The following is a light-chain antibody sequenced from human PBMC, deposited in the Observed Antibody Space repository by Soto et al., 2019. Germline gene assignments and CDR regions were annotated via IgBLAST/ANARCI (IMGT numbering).Light chain of an antibody. CDR3: LQGTHWPWT. CDR1: QSLIHSDGNTY. CDR2: EVS. V-gene: IGKV2-30*02. Sequence: DVVMTQSPLFLPVTLGQPASISCRSSQSLIHSDGNTYLSWFQQRPGQSPRRLIYEVSDRDSGVPDRFTGRGSGTDFTLKISRVEAEYVGVYYCLQGTHWPWTFGQGTEVEIK. J-gene: IGKJ1*01.